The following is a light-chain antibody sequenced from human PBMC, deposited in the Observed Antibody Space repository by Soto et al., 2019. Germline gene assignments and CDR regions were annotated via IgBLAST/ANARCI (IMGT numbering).Light chain of an antibody. J-gene: IGKJ2*02. Sequence: EIVLTQSPGTLSLYPGERATLSCRASQYVSSSYLAWYQQKPGQAPRLLIYGASSRATGIPDRFSGSGSGTDFTLTISRLEPEDFAVYYCQQYGSSPRTFGQGTKLDIK. V-gene: IGKV3-20*01. CDR2: GAS. CDR3: QQYGSSPRT. CDR1: QYVSSSY.